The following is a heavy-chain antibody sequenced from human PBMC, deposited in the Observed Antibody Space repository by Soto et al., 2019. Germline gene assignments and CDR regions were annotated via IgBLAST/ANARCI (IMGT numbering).Heavy chain of an antibody. Sequence: EVQLLESGGGLVQPGGSLRLSCAASGFTFDSHGLSWFRQAPGKGLEWVTGISASGGNTFYADSVKGRFTISRDNSKNTLYLQMNSLRAEDTAVYYCAKRLAGWRYFDSWGQGTLVTVSS. CDR2: ISASGGNT. J-gene: IGHJ4*02. V-gene: IGHV3-23*01. CDR1: GFTFDSHG. D-gene: IGHD3-3*02. CDR3: AKRLAGWRYFDS.